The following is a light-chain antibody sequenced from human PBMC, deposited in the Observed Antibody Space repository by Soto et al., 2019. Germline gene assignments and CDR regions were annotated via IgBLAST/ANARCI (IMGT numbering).Light chain of an antibody. V-gene: IGKV3-20*01. CDR1: QSVSSNY. CDR2: DAS. CDR3: QQYSSSRT. J-gene: IGKJ1*01. Sequence: EIVLTQSPGTLSLSPGERATLSCRASQSVSSNYLAWYQQKPGQAPRLLMYDASSRATGISDRFSGSGSGTVFPITISRLAAEDFAVYYCQQYSSSRTFGQGTKVDIK.